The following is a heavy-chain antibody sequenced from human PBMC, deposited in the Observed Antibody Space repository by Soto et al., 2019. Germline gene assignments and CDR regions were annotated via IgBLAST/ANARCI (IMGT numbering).Heavy chain of an antibody. V-gene: IGHV3-15*01. CDR1: GFTFSNAW. D-gene: IGHD5-12*01. Sequence: GGSLRLSCAASGFTFSNAWMSWVRQAPGKGLEWVGRIKSKTDGGTTDYAAPVKGRFTISRDDSKNTLYLQMNSLKTEDTAVYYCTTGGLATIISFEIGWFDPWGQGTLVTVSS. CDR3: TTGGLATIISFEIGWFDP. J-gene: IGHJ5*02. CDR2: IKSKTDGGTT.